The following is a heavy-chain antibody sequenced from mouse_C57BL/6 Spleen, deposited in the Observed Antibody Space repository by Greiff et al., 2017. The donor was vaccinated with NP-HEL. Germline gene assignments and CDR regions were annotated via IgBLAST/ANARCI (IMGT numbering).Heavy chain of an antibody. CDR3: ARRVVARDWYFDV. Sequence: EVQLVESGGGLVKPGGSLKLSCAASGFTFSDYGMHWVRQAPEKGLEWVAYISSGSSTIYYADTVKGRFTISRDNAKNTLFLQMTSLRSEDTAMYYCARRVVARDWYFDVWGTGTTVTVSS. CDR1: GFTFSDYG. J-gene: IGHJ1*03. D-gene: IGHD1-1*01. V-gene: IGHV5-17*01. CDR2: ISSGSSTI.